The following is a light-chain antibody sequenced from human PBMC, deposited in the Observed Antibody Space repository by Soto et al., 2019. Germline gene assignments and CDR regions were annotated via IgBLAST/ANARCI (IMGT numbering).Light chain of an antibody. Sequence: QPVLTQPPSASGTPGQRVTISCSGSSSNIGSNSVYWFQQLPGTAPKVLIYGNNQRPSGVPDRVSGSKSGTSASLAISGLRSEDEADYYCGAWDSSVSGWVFGGGTKLTVL. CDR2: GNN. V-gene: IGLV1-47*01. CDR1: SSNIGSNS. CDR3: GAWDSSVSGWV. J-gene: IGLJ3*02.